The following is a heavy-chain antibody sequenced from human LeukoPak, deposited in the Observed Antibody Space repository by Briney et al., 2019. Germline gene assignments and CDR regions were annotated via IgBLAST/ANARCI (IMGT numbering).Heavy chain of an antibody. CDR3: AKGRGAFDI. J-gene: IGHJ3*02. CDR2: ISNDGSNK. Sequence: GGSLRLSCVASGFTFSSYGMHWVRQAPGKGLEWVAVISNDGSNKYYADSVKGRFTISRDNSKNTLYLQMNSLRAEDTAVYYCAKGRGAFDIWGHGTMVTVSS. D-gene: IGHD3-10*01. V-gene: IGHV3-30*18. CDR1: GFTFSSYG.